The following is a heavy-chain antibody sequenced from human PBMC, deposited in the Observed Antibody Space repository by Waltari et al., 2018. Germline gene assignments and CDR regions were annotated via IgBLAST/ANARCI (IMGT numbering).Heavy chain of an antibody. Sequence: QLQLQESGPGLVKPSETLSLTCTVSGGSISSSSYYWGWIRQPPGKGLEWIGSIYYSGSTYYNPSLKSRGTISVDTSKNQFSLKLSSVTAADTAVYYCARTPPHYDFWSGYYTSGDWFDPWGQGTLVTVSS. CDR2: IYYSGST. V-gene: IGHV4-39*01. CDR1: GGSISSSSYY. CDR3: ARTPPHYDFWSGYYTSGDWFDP. D-gene: IGHD3-3*01. J-gene: IGHJ5*02.